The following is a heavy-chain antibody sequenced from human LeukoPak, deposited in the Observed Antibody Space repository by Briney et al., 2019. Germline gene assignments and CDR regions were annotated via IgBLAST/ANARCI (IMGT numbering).Heavy chain of an antibody. D-gene: IGHD3-3*01. CDR3: ATVDFWSGYYTGMIEAKYYGMDV. Sequence: ASVKVSCKVSGYTLTELSMHWVRQAPGKGLEWMGGFDPEDGETIYAQKFQGRVTMTEDTSTDTAYMELSSLRSEDTAVYYCATVDFWSGYYTGMIEAKYYGMDVWGQGTTVTVSS. J-gene: IGHJ6*02. CDR2: FDPEDGET. CDR1: GYTLTELS. V-gene: IGHV1-24*01.